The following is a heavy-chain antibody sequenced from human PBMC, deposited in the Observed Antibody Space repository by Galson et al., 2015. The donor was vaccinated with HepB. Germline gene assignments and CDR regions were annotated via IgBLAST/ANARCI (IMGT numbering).Heavy chain of an antibody. V-gene: IGHV5-51*01. J-gene: IGHJ3*02. Sequence: QSGAEVKKSGESLRISCQGSGYGFSAYWIAWVRQTPGKGLEWMGIIFPRDSRVKYSPSFEGQITISADKSVNTAYLQWSSLRTSDTAVYYCARWRGEWNAFDIWGQGTVVTVSS. CDR3: ARWRGEWNAFDI. D-gene: IGHD2-8*01. CDR1: GYGFSAYW. CDR2: IFPRDSRV.